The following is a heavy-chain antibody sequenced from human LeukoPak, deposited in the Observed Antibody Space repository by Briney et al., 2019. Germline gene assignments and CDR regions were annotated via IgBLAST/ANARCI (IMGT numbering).Heavy chain of an antibody. D-gene: IGHD6-19*01. CDR3: AREVVAGTKPYYFDY. Sequence: PGGSLRLSCAASGFTGNSNYMSWVRQAPGKGLEWVSVIYSGGFTYYADSVKDRFIISRDSSKNTLYLQMNSLRAEDTAVYYCAREVVAGTKPYYFDYWGQGTLVTVSS. J-gene: IGHJ4*02. V-gene: IGHV3-66*01. CDR1: GFTGNSNY. CDR2: IYSGGFT.